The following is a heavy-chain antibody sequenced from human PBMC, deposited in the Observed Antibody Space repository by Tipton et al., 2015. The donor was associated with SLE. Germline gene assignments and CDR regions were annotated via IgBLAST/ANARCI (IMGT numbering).Heavy chain of an antibody. CDR2: IWYDGSNK. CDR3: AKDGGSYHYYGMDV. J-gene: IGHJ6*02. Sequence: SLRLSCAASGFTFSSYGMHWVRQAPGKGLEWVAVIWYDGSNKYYADSVKGRFTISRDNSKNTLYLQMNSLRAEDTVVYYCAKDGGSYHYYGMDVWGQVTTVTVSS. V-gene: IGHV3-30*18. D-gene: IGHD1-26*01. CDR1: GFTFSSYG.